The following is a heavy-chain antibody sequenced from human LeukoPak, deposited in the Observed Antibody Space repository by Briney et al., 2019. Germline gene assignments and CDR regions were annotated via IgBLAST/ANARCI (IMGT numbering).Heavy chain of an antibody. Sequence: GGSLRLSCAASGFTFSSYWMSWVRQAPGKGLEWVSSTSRAGTFKYNADSVKGRFTISRDNAKNSLFLQMNSLAAEDTAVYYCARSTSGNYFFDYWGQGTLVTVSS. J-gene: IGHJ4*02. CDR1: GFTFSSYW. CDR2: TSRAGTFK. D-gene: IGHD1-26*01. V-gene: IGHV3-21*01. CDR3: ARSTSGNYFFDY.